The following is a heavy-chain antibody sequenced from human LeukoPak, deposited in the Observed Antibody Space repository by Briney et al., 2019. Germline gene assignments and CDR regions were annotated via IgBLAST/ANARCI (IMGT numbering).Heavy chain of an antibody. Sequence: PSETLSLTCAVYGGSFSGYYWSWIRQPPGKGLEWIGEINHSGSTNYNPSLKSRVTISVDTSKNQFSLKLSSVTAADTAVYYCARGAHLWSGYYLSRYYYYYYMDVWGKGTTVTVSS. CDR2: INHSGST. V-gene: IGHV4-34*01. CDR3: ARGAHLWSGYYLSRYYYYYYMDV. CDR1: GGSFSGYY. J-gene: IGHJ6*03. D-gene: IGHD3-3*02.